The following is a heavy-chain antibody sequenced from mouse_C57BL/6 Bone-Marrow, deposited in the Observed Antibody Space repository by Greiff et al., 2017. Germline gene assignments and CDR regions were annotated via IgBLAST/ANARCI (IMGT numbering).Heavy chain of an antibody. CDR1: GFTFSSYA. CDR3: ARPRRRVYYYAMDY. J-gene: IGHJ4*01. Sequence: EVQRVESGGGLVKPGGSLKLSCAASGFTFSSYAMSWVRQTPEKRLEWVATISDGGSYTYYPDNVKGRFPISRDNAKNNLYLQMSHLKSEDTAMYYCARPRRRVYYYAMDYWGQGTSVTVSS. D-gene: IGHD3-3*01. CDR2: ISDGGSYT. V-gene: IGHV5-4*01.